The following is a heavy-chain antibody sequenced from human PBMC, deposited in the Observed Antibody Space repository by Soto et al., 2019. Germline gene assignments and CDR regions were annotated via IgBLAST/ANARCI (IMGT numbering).Heavy chain of an antibody. J-gene: IGHJ6*02. CDR3: AKGEGYYYDSSGQLTYYYYYGMDV. V-gene: IGHV3-30*18. Sequence: AGSLTLSCAASGFTFSSYCMHWVRQAPGKGLEWVAVISYYGRNKYYADSVKARFTISRDNSKNTLYLQMNSLRAEDTAVYYCAKGEGYYYDSSGQLTYYYYYGMDVWGQGTTVTVSS. CDR2: ISYYGRNK. CDR1: GFTFSSYC. D-gene: IGHD3-22*01.